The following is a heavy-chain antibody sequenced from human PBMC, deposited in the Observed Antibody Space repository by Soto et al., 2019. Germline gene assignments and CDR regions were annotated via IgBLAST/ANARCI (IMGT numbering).Heavy chain of an antibody. CDR2: ISAYNGNT. CDR1: GYTFTSYG. J-gene: IGHJ3*02. V-gene: IGHV1-18*01. CDR3: ARVDPPHAAFDI. Sequence: GASVKVSCKASGYTFTSYGISWVRQAPGQGLEWMGWISAYNGNTNYAQKLQGRVTMTADKSTSTAYMELSSLRSEDTAVYYCARVDPPHAAFDIWGQGTMVTVSS.